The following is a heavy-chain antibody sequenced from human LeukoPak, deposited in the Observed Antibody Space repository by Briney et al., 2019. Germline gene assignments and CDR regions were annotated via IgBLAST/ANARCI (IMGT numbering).Heavy chain of an antibody. CDR3: STWAFYHGLDV. V-gene: IGHV3-43*02. CDR2: IHADGGRT. Sequence: GGSLRLSCAASGFAFADYAMHWGRQIPGEGLEGGAHIHADGGRTFYADSVKGRFTVSRDNGNTSLFLQMDSLTSDDTALYYCSTWAFYHGLDVWGQGATVIVSS. J-gene: IGHJ6*02. CDR1: GFAFADYA. D-gene: IGHD2/OR15-2a*01.